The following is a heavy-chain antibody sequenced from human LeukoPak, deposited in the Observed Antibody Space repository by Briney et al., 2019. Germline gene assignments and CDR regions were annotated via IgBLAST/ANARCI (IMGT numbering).Heavy chain of an antibody. D-gene: IGHD4-17*01. CDR3: ARVPYGDYGFHXYMDV. Sequence: SETLSLTCTVSGGSISSYYWSWIRQPAGKGLEWIGRIYTSGSTNYNPSLKSQVNMSVDTSKNQFALKLSSVTAADTAVYYCARVPYGDYGFHXYMDVXGKGTXVTVS. J-gene: IGHJ6*03. V-gene: IGHV4-4*07. CDR2: IYTSGST. CDR1: GGSISSYY.